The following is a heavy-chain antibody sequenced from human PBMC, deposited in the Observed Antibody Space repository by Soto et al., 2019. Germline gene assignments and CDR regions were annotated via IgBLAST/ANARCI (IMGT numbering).Heavy chain of an antibody. CDR3: AITITRRGWFDP. Sequence: LRLSCAASGFTFSSYAMSWVRQAPGKGLEWVSAISGSGGSTYYADSVKGRFTISRDNSKNTLYLQMNSLRAEDTAVYYCAITITRRGWFDPWGQGTLVTVS. D-gene: IGHD3-16*01. J-gene: IGHJ5*02. V-gene: IGHV3-23*01. CDR1: GFTFSSYA. CDR2: ISGSGGST.